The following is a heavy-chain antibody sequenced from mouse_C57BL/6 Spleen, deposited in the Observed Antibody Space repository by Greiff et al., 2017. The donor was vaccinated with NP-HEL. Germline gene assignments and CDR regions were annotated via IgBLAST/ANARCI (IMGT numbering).Heavy chain of an antibody. CDR2: INPGSGGT. CDR1: GYAFTNYL. D-gene: IGHD2-4*01. Sequence: VQGVESGAELVRPGTSVKVSCKASGYAFTNYLIEWVKQRPGQGLEWIGVINPGSGGTNYNEKFKGKATLTADKSSSTAYMQLSSLTSEDSAVYFCAIYYDYDRGFAYWGQGTLVTVSA. CDR3: AIYYDYDRGFAY. V-gene: IGHV1-54*01. J-gene: IGHJ3*01.